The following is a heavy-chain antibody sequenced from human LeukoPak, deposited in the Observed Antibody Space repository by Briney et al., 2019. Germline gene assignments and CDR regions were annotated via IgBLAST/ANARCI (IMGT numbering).Heavy chain of an antibody. V-gene: IGHV3-7*01. D-gene: IGHD2-15*01. CDR3: ARHRSGGSQDDAFDI. CDR2: IKQDGSEK. Sequence: GGFLRLSCAASEFTFSTYWMTWVRQAPGKVLEWVAYIKQDGSEKYYVDSVKGRFTISRQNAKNSLFLQMNSLRAEDTAVYYCARHRSGGSQDDAFDIWGQGTLVTVSS. CDR1: EFTFSTYW. J-gene: IGHJ3*02.